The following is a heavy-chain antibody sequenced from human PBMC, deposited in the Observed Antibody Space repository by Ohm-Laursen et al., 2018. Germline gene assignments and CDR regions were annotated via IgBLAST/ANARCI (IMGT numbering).Heavy chain of an antibody. D-gene: IGHD3-22*01. V-gene: IGHV3-33*03. CDR2: VWYDGVKK. CDR1: GFSFSTYG. Sequence: SLRLSCAASGFSFSTYGIHWVRQAPGKGLEWVAIVWYDGVKKDYRDAVKGRFTISRDTAKNTLYLQMNSLRAEDTAVYYCAKSTMIVVIAGGPDFDYWGQGTLVTVSS. CDR3: AKSTMIVVIAGGPDFDY. J-gene: IGHJ4*02.